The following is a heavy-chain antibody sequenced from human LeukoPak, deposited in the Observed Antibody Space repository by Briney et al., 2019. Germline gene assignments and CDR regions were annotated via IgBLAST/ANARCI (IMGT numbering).Heavy chain of an antibody. CDR2: INHSGTT. CDR1: GGSFSGYY. V-gene: IGHV4-34*01. Sequence: SETLSLTCAVSGGSFSGYYWTWIRQPPGKGLEWIGEINHSGTTNYNPSLKSRVTISVDTSKNQFSLKLRSVTAADTAVYYCARGGITMAYYGMDVWGRGTPVTVSS. D-gene: IGHD3-10*01. J-gene: IGHJ6*04. CDR3: ARGGITMAYYGMDV.